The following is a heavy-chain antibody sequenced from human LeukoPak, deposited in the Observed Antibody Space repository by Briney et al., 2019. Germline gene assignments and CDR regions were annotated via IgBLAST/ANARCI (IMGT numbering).Heavy chain of an antibody. V-gene: IGHV1-18*01. Sequence: RASVKVSCKASGYTFTSYGISWVRQAPGQGLEWMGWISAYNVNTNDAQKLQGRVTMTTDTSTTTAYMELRSLRSDDTAVYYCARVPVSGPGARFDYWGQGTLVTVSS. CDR2: ISAYNVNT. J-gene: IGHJ4*02. D-gene: IGHD4-11*01. CDR3: ARVPVSGPGARFDY. CDR1: GYTFTSYG.